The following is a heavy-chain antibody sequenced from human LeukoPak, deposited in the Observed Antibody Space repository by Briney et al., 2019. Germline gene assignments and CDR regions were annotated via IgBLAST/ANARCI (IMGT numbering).Heavy chain of an antibody. V-gene: IGHV4-39*01. CDR3: ARVRHDPLEYGYYMDV. CDR1: GGSISSSSYY. CDR2: IFYSGTT. J-gene: IGHJ6*03. Sequence: SETLSLTCTVSGGSISSSSYYWGWIRQPPGKGLEWIGNIFYSGTTYYNPSLKSRVTISVDTSKNQFSLKLSSVTAADTGVYYCARVRHDPLEYGYYMDVWGKGTTVTVSS. D-gene: IGHD3-3*01.